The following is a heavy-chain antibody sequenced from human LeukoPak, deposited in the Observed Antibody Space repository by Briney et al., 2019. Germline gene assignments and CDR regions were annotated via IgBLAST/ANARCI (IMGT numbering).Heavy chain of an antibody. CDR3: ARVGYCSGGSCYAYYYGMDV. CDR2: ISYDGSNK. Sequence: QAGRSLRLSCAASGFTFSSYAMHWVRPAPGKGLEWVAVISYDGSNKYYADSVKGRFTISRDNSKNTLYLQMNSLRAEDTAVYYCARVGYCSGGSCYAYYYGMDVWGQGTTVTVSS. V-gene: IGHV3-30-3*01. CDR1: GFTFSSYA. D-gene: IGHD2-15*01. J-gene: IGHJ6*02.